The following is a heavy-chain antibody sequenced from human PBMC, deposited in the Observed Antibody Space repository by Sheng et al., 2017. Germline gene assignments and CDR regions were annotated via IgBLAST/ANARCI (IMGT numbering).Heavy chain of an antibody. CDR3: ASSAHIVVVTAGLFDY. V-gene: IGHV4-38-2*02. J-gene: IGHJ4*02. CDR1: GYSISSGYY. Sequence: QVQLQESGPGLVKPSETLSLTCTVSGYSISSGYYWGWIRQPPGKGLEWIGSIYHSGSTYYNPSLKSRVTISVDTSKNQFSLKLSSVTAADTAVYYCASSAHIVVVTAGLFDYWGQGNXWSPSP. CDR2: IYHSGST. D-gene: IGHD2-21*02.